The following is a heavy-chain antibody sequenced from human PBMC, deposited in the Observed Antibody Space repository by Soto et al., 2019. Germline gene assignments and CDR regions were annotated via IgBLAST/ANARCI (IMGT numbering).Heavy chain of an antibody. J-gene: IGHJ4*02. D-gene: IGHD5-18*01. CDR2: IYYSGST. Sequence: LSLTCTVSGGSISSGGYYWSWIRQHPGKGLEWIGYIYYSGSTYYNPSLKSRVTISVDTSKNQFSLRLSSVTAADTAVYYCARDGRDGYSHWGQGTLVTVSS. CDR3: ARDGRDGYSH. CDR1: GGSISSGGYY. V-gene: IGHV4-31*03.